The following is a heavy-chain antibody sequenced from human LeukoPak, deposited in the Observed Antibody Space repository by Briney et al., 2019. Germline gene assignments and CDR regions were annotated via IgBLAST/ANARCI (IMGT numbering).Heavy chain of an antibody. CDR2: IKQDGSEK. Sequence: GGSLRLSCAASGFTFTSYWMSWVRQAPGKGLEWVANIKQDGSEKDYVDSMKGRFTISRDNAKNSVYLQMTSLRAEDTAVYYCARIGYSSSTFDYWGQGTLVTVSS. CDR1: GFTFTSYW. J-gene: IGHJ4*02. D-gene: IGHD6-13*01. V-gene: IGHV3-7*01. CDR3: ARIGYSSSTFDY.